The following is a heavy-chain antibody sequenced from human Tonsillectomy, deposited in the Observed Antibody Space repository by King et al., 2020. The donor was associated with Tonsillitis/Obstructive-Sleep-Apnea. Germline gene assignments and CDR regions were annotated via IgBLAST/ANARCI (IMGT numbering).Heavy chain of an antibody. CDR1: GGTFSSYA. CDR2: IIPIFGTA. CDR3: SRDNGGVIAARQDYYYYYYMDV. D-gene: IGHD6-6*01. J-gene: IGHJ6*03. V-gene: IGHV1-69*01. Sequence: VQLVESGAEVKKPGSSVKVSCKASGGTFSSYAISWVRQAPGQGLEWMGGIIPIFGTANYAQKFQGRVTITADESTSTAYMELSSLRSEDTSVYYCSRDNGGVIAARQDYYYYYYMDVWGKGTTVTVSS.